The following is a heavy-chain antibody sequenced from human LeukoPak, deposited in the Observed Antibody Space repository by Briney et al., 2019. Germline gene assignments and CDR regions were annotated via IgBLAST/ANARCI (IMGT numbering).Heavy chain of an antibody. V-gene: IGHV5-51*01. CDR3: ARHLRGGYCSGGSCYDQGYYFDY. CDR2: IYPGDSDT. CDR1: GYSFTSYW. J-gene: IGHJ4*02. Sequence: GESLKISCKGSGYSFTSYWIGWVRQMPGKGLEWMGIIYPGDSDTRYSPSFQGQVTISADKSISTAYLQWSSLKASDTAMYYCARHLRGGYCSGGSCYDQGYYFDYWGQGNLVTVSS. D-gene: IGHD2-15*01.